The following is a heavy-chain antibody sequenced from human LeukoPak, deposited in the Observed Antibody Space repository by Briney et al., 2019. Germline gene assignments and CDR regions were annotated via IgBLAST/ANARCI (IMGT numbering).Heavy chain of an antibody. CDR2: IYYSGST. CDR3: ARTVLNLYGMDV. V-gene: IGHV4-39*01. D-gene: IGHD4-11*01. Sequence: PSETLSLTCTVSGGSISSSSYYWGWIRQPPGKGLEWIGSIYYSGSTYYNPSLKSRVTISVDTSKNQFSLKLSSVTAADTAVYYCARTVLNLYGMDVWGQGTTVTVSS. J-gene: IGHJ6*02. CDR1: GGSISSSSYY.